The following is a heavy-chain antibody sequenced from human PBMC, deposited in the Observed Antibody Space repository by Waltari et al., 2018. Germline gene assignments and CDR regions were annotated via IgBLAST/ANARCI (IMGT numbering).Heavy chain of an antibody. CDR2: IHPNRGGT. Sequence: QVHLVQSGAEVKKPGASVKVSCKTSGYTFTGYYIQWTRQAPGQGLEWMGWIHPNRGGTKFGQKFQCRVTMTRDTSISTAYMELSSLRSDDTAVYYCAKDNNPDSIKGGNWFDPWGQGTLVTVSS. J-gene: IGHJ5*02. V-gene: IGHV1-2*02. CDR1: GYTFTGYY. CDR3: AKDNNPDSIKGGNWFDP.